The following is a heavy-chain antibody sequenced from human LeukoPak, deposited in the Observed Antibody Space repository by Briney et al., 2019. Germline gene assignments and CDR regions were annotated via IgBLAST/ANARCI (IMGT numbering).Heavy chain of an antibody. V-gene: IGHV4-39*01. CDR2: IYYSGST. D-gene: IGHD2-15*01. CDR3: ARQRGYCSGGSCYGMFDY. Sequence: SETLSLTCTVSGGSVSNSKYYCCWVRQPPGKGQEWIGSIYYSGSTYYTPSLKSRVTISVDTSKNQFSAKLSSVTAADTAVYYCARQRGYCSGGSCYGMFDYWGQGTLVTVSS. J-gene: IGHJ4*02. CDR1: GGSVSNSKYY.